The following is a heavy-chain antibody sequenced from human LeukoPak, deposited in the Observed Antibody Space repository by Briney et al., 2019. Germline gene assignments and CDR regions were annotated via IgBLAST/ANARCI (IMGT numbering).Heavy chain of an antibody. CDR2: VSSSSRNI. D-gene: IGHD3-16*01. V-gene: IGHV3-21*01. CDR3: ASRGGIYY. CDR1: GFTFSSYS. Sequence: GGSLRLSCAASGFTFSSYSMNWVRQAPGKGLEWVSVVSSSSRNIYYADSVKGRFTISRDNAKSSLSLQMNSLRAEDTAVYYCASRGGIYYWGQGTLVTVSS. J-gene: IGHJ4*02.